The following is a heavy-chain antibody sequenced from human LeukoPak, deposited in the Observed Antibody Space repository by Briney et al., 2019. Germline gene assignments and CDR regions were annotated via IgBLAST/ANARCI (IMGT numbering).Heavy chain of an antibody. Sequence: ASVKVSCKASGYTFTGYYMHWVRQAPGQGLEWMGWINPNSGGTNYAQEFQGRVTMTRDTSISTAYMELSRLRSDDTAVYYCARVLREYYYDSSGPDYWGQGTLVTVSS. CDR1: GYTFTGYY. V-gene: IGHV1-2*02. CDR3: ARVLREYYYDSSGPDY. D-gene: IGHD3-22*01. CDR2: INPNSGGT. J-gene: IGHJ4*02.